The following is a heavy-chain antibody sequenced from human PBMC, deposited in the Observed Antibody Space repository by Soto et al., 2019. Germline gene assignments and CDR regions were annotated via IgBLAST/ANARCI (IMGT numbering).Heavy chain of an antibody. D-gene: IGHD3-10*01. CDR2: ISGSGGST. Sequence: EVQLLESGGGLVQPGGSLRLSCAASGFTFSSYAMSWVRQAPGKGLEWVSAISGSGGSTYYADSVKGRFTISRDNSKNTLYLQMNSLRAEDTVVYYCGYGSGSYLVGWFDPWGQGTLVTVSS. V-gene: IGHV3-23*01. CDR3: GYGSGSYLVGWFDP. J-gene: IGHJ5*02. CDR1: GFTFSSYA.